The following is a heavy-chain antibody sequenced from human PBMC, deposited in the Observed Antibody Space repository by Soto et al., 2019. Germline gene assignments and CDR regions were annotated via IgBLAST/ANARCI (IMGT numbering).Heavy chain of an antibody. D-gene: IGHD6-13*01. CDR2: ISISSTYI. CDR3: ARARYSSSWSHYHYG. V-gene: IGHV3-21*01. Sequence: ILSCAASGFTFSSHSMNWVRQAPGKGLEWVSSISISSTYIYYADSLKGRFTISRDDAKNSLYLQMNSLRAEDTAVYYCARARYSSSWSHYHYG. CDR1: GFTFSSHS. J-gene: IGHJ6*01.